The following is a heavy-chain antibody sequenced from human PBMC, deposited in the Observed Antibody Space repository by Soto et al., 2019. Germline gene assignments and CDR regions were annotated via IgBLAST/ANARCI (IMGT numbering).Heavy chain of an antibody. J-gene: IGHJ4*02. CDR2: IYYSGST. CDR1: GGSISSYY. V-gene: IGHV4-59*12. D-gene: IGHD4-4*01. Sequence: SETLSLTCTVSGGSISSYYWSWIRQPPGKGLEWIGNIYYSGSTNYNPSLQSRVTISLDKSRSQFSLKLSSVTAADTAVYYCARGERNSKSQPDTFDYWGQGTLVTVSS. CDR3: ARGERNSKSQPDTFDY.